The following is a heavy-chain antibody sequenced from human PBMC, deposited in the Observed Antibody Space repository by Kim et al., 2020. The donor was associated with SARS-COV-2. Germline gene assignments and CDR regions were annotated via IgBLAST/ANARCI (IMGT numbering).Heavy chain of an antibody. CDR1: GFTFSSYG. CDR3: AGSSMVQGVNDAFDI. J-gene: IGHJ3*02. D-gene: IGHD3-10*01. Sequence: GGSLRLSCAASGFTFSSYGMHWVRQAPGKGLEWVAVIWYDGSNKYYADSVKGRFTISRDNSKNTLYLQMNSLRAEDTAVYYCAGSSMVQGVNDAFDIWGQGTMVTVSS. V-gene: IGHV3-33*01. CDR2: IWYDGSNK.